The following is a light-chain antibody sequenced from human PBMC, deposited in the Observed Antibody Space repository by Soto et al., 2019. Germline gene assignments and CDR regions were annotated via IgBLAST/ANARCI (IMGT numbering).Light chain of an antibody. CDR1: QSISSY. CDR2: AAS. CDR3: QQSYSTPLWK. V-gene: IGKV1-39*01. J-gene: IGKJ1*01. Sequence: DIQMTQSPSSLSASVGDRVTITCRAGQSISSYLNWYQQKPGKAPKLLIYAASSLQTGVPSRFSGSASGTDFTLTISSLQPEDFATYYCQQSYSTPLWKFGQGTKVEIK.